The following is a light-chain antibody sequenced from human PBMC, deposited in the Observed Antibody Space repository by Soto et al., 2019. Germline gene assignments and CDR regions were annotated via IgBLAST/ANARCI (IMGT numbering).Light chain of an antibody. CDR1: QGVSRK. Sequence: EIVMTQAPATLSVAAGERVTFSCRASQGVSRKLAWYQHKPGQAPRLLISGASTGATGIPARFSGSGSGTEFTLTISSLQSEDFAVYYCQQYDTCPMTLGRGPKVDI. CDR3: QQYDTCPMT. V-gene: IGKV3-15*01. CDR2: GAS. J-gene: IGKJ1*01.